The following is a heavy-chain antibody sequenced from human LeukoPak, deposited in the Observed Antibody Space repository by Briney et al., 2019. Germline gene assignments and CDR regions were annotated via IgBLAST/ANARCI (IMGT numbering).Heavy chain of an antibody. CDR3: AREVPSIAVAGPFDY. CDR2: ISYDGSNK. D-gene: IGHD6-19*01. Sequence: GGSLRLSCAASGFTFRSYWMHWVRQAPGKGLEWVAVISYDGSNKYYADSVKGRFTISRDNSKNTLYLQMNSLRAEDTAVYYCAREVPSIAVAGPFDYWGQGTLVTVSS. V-gene: IGHV3-30*03. CDR1: GFTFRSYW. J-gene: IGHJ4*02.